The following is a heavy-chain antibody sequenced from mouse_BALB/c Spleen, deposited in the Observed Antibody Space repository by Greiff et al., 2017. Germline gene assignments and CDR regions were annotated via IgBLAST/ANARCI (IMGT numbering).Heavy chain of an antibody. V-gene: IGHV1S81*02. CDR1: GYTFTSYW. J-gene: IGHJ4*01. CDR2: INPSNGRT. CDR3: ARSGTGTRAMDY. D-gene: IGHD4-1*01. Sequence: QVQLQQPGAELVKPGASVKLSCKASGYTFTSYWMHWVKQRPGQGLEWIGEINPSNGRTNYNEKFKSKATLTVDKSSSTAYLQLSSLTSEDSAVYYCARSGTGTRAMDYWGQGTSVTVSS.